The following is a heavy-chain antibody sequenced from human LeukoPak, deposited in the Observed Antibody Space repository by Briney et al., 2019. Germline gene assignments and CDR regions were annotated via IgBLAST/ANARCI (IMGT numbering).Heavy chain of an antibody. CDR3: ARVARRTGVDY. J-gene: IGHJ4*02. CDR2: IYYSGST. Sequence: SETLSLTCTVSGGSISSGDYYWSWIRQPPGKGLEWIGYIYYSGSTYYDPSLKSRVTISVDTSKNQFSLKLSSVTAADTAVYYCARVARRTGVDYWGQGTLVTVSS. V-gene: IGHV4-30-4*01. D-gene: IGHD1-14*01. CDR1: GGSISSGDYY.